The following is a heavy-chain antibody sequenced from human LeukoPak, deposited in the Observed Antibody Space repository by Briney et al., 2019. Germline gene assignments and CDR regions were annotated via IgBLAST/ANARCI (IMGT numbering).Heavy chain of an antibody. D-gene: IGHD3-3*01. CDR2: IYYSGST. V-gene: IGHV4-39*01. CDR1: GGSISSSSYY. CDR3: ARRDFWSGYYHFDY. J-gene: IGHJ4*02. Sequence: MSSETLSLTCTVSGGSISSSSYYWGWIRQPPGKGLEWIGSIYYSGSTYYNPSLKSRVTISVDTSKNQFSLKLSSVTAADTAVYYCARRDFWSGYYHFDYWGQGTLVTVSS.